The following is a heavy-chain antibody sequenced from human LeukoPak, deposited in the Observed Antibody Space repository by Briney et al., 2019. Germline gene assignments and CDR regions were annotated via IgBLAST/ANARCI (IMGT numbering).Heavy chain of an antibody. D-gene: IGHD6-13*01. CDR2: ISSSSSTI. Sequence: GGSLRLSCAASGFTFSSYSMNWVRQAPGKGLEWVSYISSSSSTIYYADSVKGRFTISRDNSKNTLYLQMNSLRAEDTAVYYCARSEEAAGTNYFDYWGQGTLVTVSS. J-gene: IGHJ4*02. CDR3: ARSEEAAGTNYFDY. CDR1: GFTFSSYS. V-gene: IGHV3-48*01.